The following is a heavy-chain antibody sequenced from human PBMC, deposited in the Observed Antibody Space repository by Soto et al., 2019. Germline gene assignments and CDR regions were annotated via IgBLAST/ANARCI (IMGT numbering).Heavy chain of an antibody. CDR3: ARDQRTPPVLRGAIDH. V-gene: IGHV3-11*01. CDR2: ISTSGSTT. J-gene: IGHJ4*02. D-gene: IGHD2-21*01. CDR1: GFTFSDYY. Sequence: QVQLVEYGGGLVKPGGSLRLSCAASGFTFSDYYLSWFRQAPGKGLVWLAYISTSGSTTNYADSVKGRFTISRDNAKNSWYLQMDSLRAEDTAVYYCARDQRTPPVLRGAIDHLGQGTLVTVSS.